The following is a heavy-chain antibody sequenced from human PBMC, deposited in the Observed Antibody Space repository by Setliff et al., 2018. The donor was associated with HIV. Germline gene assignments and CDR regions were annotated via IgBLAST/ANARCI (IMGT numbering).Heavy chain of an antibody. V-gene: IGHV3-74*01. CDR2: IDNDASHT. CDR3: AKDGDYRNGDYDAFDI. D-gene: IGHD4-4*01. Sequence: GGSLRLSCAASGLTFSSHWMHWVRQAPGKGLVWVSYIDNDASHTIHADSVKGRVSISRDNSKNTVDLHMNSLRTEDTAVYYCAKDGDYRNGDYDAFDIWGLGTMVT. J-gene: IGHJ3*02. CDR1: GLTFSSHW.